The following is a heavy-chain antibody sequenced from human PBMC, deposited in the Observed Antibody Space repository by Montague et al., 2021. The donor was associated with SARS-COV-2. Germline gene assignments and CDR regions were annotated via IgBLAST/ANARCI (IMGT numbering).Heavy chain of an antibody. CDR3: ARGGRAYCSGGSCYFVFDY. CDR2: IYYTGSS. D-gene: IGHD2-15*01. J-gene: IGHJ4*02. CDR1: GDSISSSAYY. Sequence: TLSLTCTVSGDSISSSAYYWSWIRQHPGKGLEWIGYIYYTGSSYSNPTLRSRLTISVDTSKNQFSLKLNSVTAAEMAVYYCARGGRAYCSGGSCYFVFDYWGQGTLVTVSS. V-gene: IGHV4-31*03.